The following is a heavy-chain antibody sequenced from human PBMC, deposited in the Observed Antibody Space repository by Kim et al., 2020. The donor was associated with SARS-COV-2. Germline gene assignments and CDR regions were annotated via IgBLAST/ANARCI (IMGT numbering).Heavy chain of an antibody. CDR3: ARDRRKDGMDV. CDR2: T. J-gene: IGHJ6*02. V-gene: IGHV4-4*02. Sequence: TTYTPSLKGRVTISRDKSKNQFSLKLSSVTAADTAVYYCARDRRKDGMDVWGQGTTVTVSS.